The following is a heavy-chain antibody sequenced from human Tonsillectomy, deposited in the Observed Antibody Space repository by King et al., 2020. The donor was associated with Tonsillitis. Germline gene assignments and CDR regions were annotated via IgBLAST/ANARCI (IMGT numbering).Heavy chain of an antibody. Sequence: QLVQSGAEVTKPGASVKVSCKASGYTFTNYGFSWVRQAPGQGLEWMGWISAYNGNTNYAQKLQGRVSMTTDTSTNTAYMELRSLRSDDTAVYYCARDSGTIGGFLGGASVDFDYWGQGTLVTVSS. V-gene: IGHV1-18*01. D-gene: IGHD3-3*01. J-gene: IGHJ4*02. CDR1: GYTFTNYG. CDR3: ARDSGTIGGFLGGASVDFDY. CDR2: ISAYNGNT.